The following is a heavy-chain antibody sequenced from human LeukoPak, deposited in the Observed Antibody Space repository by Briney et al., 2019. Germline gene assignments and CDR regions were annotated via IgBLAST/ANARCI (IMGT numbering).Heavy chain of an antibody. V-gene: IGHV4-39*01. CDR1: GGSISSSSYY. J-gene: IGHJ4*02. CDR2: IYYSGST. CDR3: AGQSVYYYDSSGYYVYFDY. D-gene: IGHD3-22*01. Sequence: SENLSLTCTVSGGSISSSSYYWGWIRQPPGKGLEWIGSIYYSGSTYYNPSLKSRVTISVDTSKNQFSLKLSSVTAADTAVYYCAGQSVYYYDSSGYYVYFDYWGQGTLVTVSS.